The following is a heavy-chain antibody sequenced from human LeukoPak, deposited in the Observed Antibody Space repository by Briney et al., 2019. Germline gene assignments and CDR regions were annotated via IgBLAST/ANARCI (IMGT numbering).Heavy chain of an antibody. D-gene: IGHD1-26*01. V-gene: IGHV3-30*18. CDR1: GFTFSSYG. CDR2: ISYDGSNK. J-gene: IGHJ4*02. CDR3: AKGDGWQIVGAPGNY. Sequence: GGSLRLSCAASGFTFSSYGMHWVRQAPGKGLEWVAVISYDGSNKYYADSVKGRFTISRDNSKNTLYLQMNSLRAEDTAVYYCAKGDGWQIVGAPGNYWGQGTLVTVSS.